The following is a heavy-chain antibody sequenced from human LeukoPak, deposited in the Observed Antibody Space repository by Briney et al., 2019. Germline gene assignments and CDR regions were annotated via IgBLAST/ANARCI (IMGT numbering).Heavy chain of an antibody. D-gene: IGHD6-13*01. CDR1: GFTFSSYS. CDR2: ISSSSSYI. CDR3: ASPVAAAGALKV. V-gene: IGHV3-21*01. J-gene: IGHJ4*02. Sequence: GGSLRLSCAASGFTFSSYSMNWVRQAPGKGLEWVSSISSSSSYIYYADSVKGRFTISRDNAKNSLYLQMNSLRAEDTAVYYCASPVAAAGALKVRGQGTLVTVSS.